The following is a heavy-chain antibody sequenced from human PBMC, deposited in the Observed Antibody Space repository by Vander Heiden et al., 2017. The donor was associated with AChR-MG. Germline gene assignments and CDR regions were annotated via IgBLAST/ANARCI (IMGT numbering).Heavy chain of an antibody. V-gene: IGHV3-7*01. CDR2: IKEDGTKK. J-gene: IGHJ4*02. Sequence: EVRLVESGGTLVQPGGSLRLSCAASGITFSTHWMSWVRQTPGKGLEWVANIKEDGTKKDYVDSVEGRFTISRDNAKNSLYLQMNSLRVEDTAVYYCVSGIGYCDYWGQGTLVTVSS. D-gene: IGHD5-18*01. CDR1: GITFSTHW. CDR3: VSGIGYCDY.